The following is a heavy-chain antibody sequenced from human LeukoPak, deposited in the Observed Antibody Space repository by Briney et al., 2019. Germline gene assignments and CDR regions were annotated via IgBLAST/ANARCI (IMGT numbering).Heavy chain of an antibody. Sequence: PGGSLRLSCAASGFTVSSNYMSWVRQAPGKGLEWVSVIYSGGSTYYADSVKGRFTISRDNAKNSLYLQMNSLRAEDMALYYCAKAVQSAYELSNAFDIWGQGTMVTVSS. D-gene: IGHD5-12*01. CDR3: AKAVQSAYELSNAFDI. CDR2: IYSGGST. J-gene: IGHJ3*02. CDR1: GFTVSSNY. V-gene: IGHV3-53*05.